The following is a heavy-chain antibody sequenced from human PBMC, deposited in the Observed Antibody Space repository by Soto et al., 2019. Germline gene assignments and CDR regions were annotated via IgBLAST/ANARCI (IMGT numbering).Heavy chain of an antibody. D-gene: IGHD1-1*01. CDR1: GGSISSYY. Sequence: QVQLQESGPGLVKPSETLSLTCTVSGGSISSYYWSWIRQPPGKGLEWIGYIYYSGRTNYNPSLTCRVTITVDPSKNQFSPKLRSVTAADTAVYYCARRYGYSFDYWGPGTLVTVSS. CDR2: IYYSGRT. CDR3: ARRYGYSFDY. J-gene: IGHJ4*01. V-gene: IGHV4-59*08.